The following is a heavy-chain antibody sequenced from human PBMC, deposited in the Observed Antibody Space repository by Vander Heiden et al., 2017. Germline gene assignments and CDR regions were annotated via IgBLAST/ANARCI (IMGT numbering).Heavy chain of an antibody. CDR2: ISSSSSYI. Sequence: EVQLVVSEGGTVKTGGALRLSCAASGFPFSSHSMTGLSQAPGKGLEWVSSISSSSSYIYYADSAKGRFTISRDNAKSSLYLQMNSLRAEDTPVYYCARGTYSSGWYGIRGNWFDPWCQGTLVTDSS. J-gene: IGHJ5*02. D-gene: IGHD6-19*01. V-gene: IGHV3-21*01. CDR3: ARGTYSSGWYGIRGNWFDP. CDR1: GFPFSSHS.